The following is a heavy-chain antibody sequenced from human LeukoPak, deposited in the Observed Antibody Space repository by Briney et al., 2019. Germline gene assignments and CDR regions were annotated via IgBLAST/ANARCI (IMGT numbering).Heavy chain of an antibody. CDR3: ATLGFSSGYYYYFDH. CDR2: IYYSGST. Sequence: PSETLSLTCTVSGGSISSYYWSWIRQPPGKGLEWIGSIYYSGSTYYNPPLKSRVTISVDTSKNQFSLKLSSVTAADTAVYYCATLGFSSGYYYYFDHWGQGTLVTVSS. J-gene: IGHJ4*02. D-gene: IGHD3-22*01. V-gene: IGHV4-59*12. CDR1: GGSISSYY.